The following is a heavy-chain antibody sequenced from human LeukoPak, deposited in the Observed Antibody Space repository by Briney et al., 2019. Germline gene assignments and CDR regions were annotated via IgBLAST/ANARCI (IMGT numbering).Heavy chain of an antibody. D-gene: IGHD6-6*01. J-gene: IGHJ4*02. V-gene: IGHV3-21*01. CDR2: ISGSSSYI. CDR1: GFAFNIYS. CDR3: ARDGYSSSPDFDY. Sequence: PGGSLRLSCAASGFAFNIYSMNWVRQAPGKGLEWVSSISGSSSYIYYADSVKGRFTISRDNAENSLYLQMNSLRAEDTAVYYCARDGYSSSPDFDYWGQGTLVTVSS.